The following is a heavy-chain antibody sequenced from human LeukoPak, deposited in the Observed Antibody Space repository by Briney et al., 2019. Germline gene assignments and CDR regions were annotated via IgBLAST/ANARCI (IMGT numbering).Heavy chain of an antibody. J-gene: IGHJ4*02. D-gene: IGHD6-19*01. CDR3: TRDRSAVAGTGSSAHY. CDR1: GFTFGDYA. V-gene: IGHV3-49*04. Sequence: AGGSLRLSCTASGFTFGDYAMSWVRQAPGKGLEWVRFIRSKTYGGTTDYAASVKGRFTISRDESKSIAYLQMNSLKTEDTAVYYCTRDRSAVAGTGSSAHYWGQGTLVTASS. CDR2: IRSKTYGGTT.